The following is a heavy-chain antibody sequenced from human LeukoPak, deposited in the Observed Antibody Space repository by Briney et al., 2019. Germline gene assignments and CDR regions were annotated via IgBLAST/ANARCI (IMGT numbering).Heavy chain of an antibody. D-gene: IGHD1-26*01. J-gene: IGHJ5*02. CDR1: GFTFSSYG. V-gene: IGHV3-30*18. CDR2: ISYDGSNK. Sequence: GGSLRRSCAASGFTFSSYGMHWVRQAPGKGLEWVAVISYDGSNKYYADSVKGRFTISRDNSKNTLYLQMNSLRAEDTAVYYCANGGVVGATYDPWGQGTLVTVSS. CDR3: ANGGVVGATYDP.